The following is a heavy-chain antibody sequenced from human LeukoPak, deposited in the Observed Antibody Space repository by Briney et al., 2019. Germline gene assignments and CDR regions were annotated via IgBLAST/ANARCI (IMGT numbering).Heavy chain of an antibody. CDR2: IYYSGSI. J-gene: IGHJ4*01. D-gene: IGHD3-22*01. CDR1: GGSISSYY. CDR3: ARHRDYYDT. Sequence: SETLSLTCTVSGGSISSYYWSWIRQPPGKGLEWIGYIYYSGSINYNPSLKSRVTISVDTSKNQFSLNLTSVTAADTAVYFCARHRDYYDTWGHGTLVTVSS. V-gene: IGHV4-59*08.